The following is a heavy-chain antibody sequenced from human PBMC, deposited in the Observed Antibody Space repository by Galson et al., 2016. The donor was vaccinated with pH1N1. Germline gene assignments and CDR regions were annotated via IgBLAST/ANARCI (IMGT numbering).Heavy chain of an antibody. CDR3: ARQYDFGDYRGNAFDI. V-gene: IGHV5-51*03. CDR1: GYSFISQW. Sequence: QSGAEVKKPGESLKISCKASGYSFISQWVAWVRQVPGKGLEWVGVVNPGGSTIRYSPSFQGQVTISSDKSISTAYLQWISLRASDTATYYCARQYDFGDYRGNAFDIWGQGTVVLASS. J-gene: IGHJ3*02. D-gene: IGHD4-17*01. CDR2: VNPGGSTI.